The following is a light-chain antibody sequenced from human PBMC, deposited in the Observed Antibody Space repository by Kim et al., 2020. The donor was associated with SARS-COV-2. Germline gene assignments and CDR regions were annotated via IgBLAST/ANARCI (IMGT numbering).Light chain of an antibody. CDR1: GSNLGAGVD. V-gene: IGLV1-40*01. J-gene: IGLJ2*01. CDR3: QSYDTALSAVV. Sequence: QRVTVSCTGSGSNLGAGVDVHWYQQLPGAAPKLLIYHNANRPSGVPDRFSGSKSGTAASLAITGLLAEDEADYYCQSYDTALSAVVFGGGTKLTVL. CDR2: HNA.